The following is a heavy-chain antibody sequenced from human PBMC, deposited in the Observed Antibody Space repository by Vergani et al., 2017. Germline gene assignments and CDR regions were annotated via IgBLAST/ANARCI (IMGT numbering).Heavy chain of an antibody. D-gene: IGHD2-8*01. CDR1: GFTFSNAW. CDR3: ARCMPSVRDAFDI. V-gene: IGHV3-21*01. J-gene: IGHJ3*02. Sequence: EVQLVESGGGLVKPGGSLRLSCAASGFTFSNAWMSWVRQAPGKGLEWVSSISSISSYISYADSVTGSFTISRDNAKNSLYLQMNSLRAEDTAVYYCARCMPSVRDAFDIWGQGTMVTVSS. CDR2: ISSISSYI.